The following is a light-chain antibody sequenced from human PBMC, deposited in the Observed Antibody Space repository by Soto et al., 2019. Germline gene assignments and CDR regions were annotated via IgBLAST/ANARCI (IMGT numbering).Light chain of an antibody. V-gene: IGKV1-9*01. CDR1: QGISSY. J-gene: IGKJ2*01. CDR3: QQSNDYPRT. CDR2: GAS. Sequence: DIQLTQSPSFLSASVGDRVTITCRASQGISSYLAWYHQTPGKAPKLLISGASTLQTGVPSRFSGSGSATDFTLTINSLQPEDVATYYCQQSNDYPRTFGQGTKLESK.